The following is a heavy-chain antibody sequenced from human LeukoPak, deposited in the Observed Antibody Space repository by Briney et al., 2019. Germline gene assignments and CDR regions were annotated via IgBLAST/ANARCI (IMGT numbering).Heavy chain of an antibody. Sequence: SETLSLTCTVSGGSISSYYWSWIRQPPGKGLEWIGSIYHSGSTYYNPSLKSRVTISVDTSKNQFSLKTRSVTAADTAVYYCARDTERVSSRPPPSPTYYYYYMDVWGKGTTVTVSS. V-gene: IGHV4-59*04. J-gene: IGHJ6*03. CDR1: GGSISSYY. CDR2: IYHSGST. CDR3: ARDTERVSSRPPPSPTYYYYYMDV. D-gene: IGHD5-24*01.